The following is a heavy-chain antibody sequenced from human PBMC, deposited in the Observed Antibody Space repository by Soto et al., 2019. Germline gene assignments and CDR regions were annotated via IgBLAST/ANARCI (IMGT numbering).Heavy chain of an antibody. Sequence: QVQLVESGGGVVQPGRSLRLSCAASGFTFSSYGMHWVRQAPGKGLEWVAVIWYDGSNKYYADSVKGRFTISRDNSKNTLYLQMNSLRAEDTAVYYCASSSGWNPKINYYYYGMDVWGQGTTVTVSS. V-gene: IGHV3-33*01. J-gene: IGHJ6*02. CDR3: ASSSGWNPKINYYYYGMDV. CDR2: IWYDGSNK. D-gene: IGHD1-1*01. CDR1: GFTFSSYG.